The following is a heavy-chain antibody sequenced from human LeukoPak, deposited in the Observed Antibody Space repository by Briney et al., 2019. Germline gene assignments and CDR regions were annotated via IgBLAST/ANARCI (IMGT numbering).Heavy chain of an antibody. Sequence: GASVKVSCKASGYTFTGYYMHWVRQAPGQGLEWMGWINPNSGGTNYAQKFQGRVTMTRDTSISTAYMELSRLRSDDTAVYYCARYKRGFTTHASDIWGQGTMVTVSS. CDR1: GYTFTGYY. D-gene: IGHD3-22*01. J-gene: IGHJ3*02. V-gene: IGHV1-2*02. CDR3: ARYKRGFTTHASDI. CDR2: INPNSGGT.